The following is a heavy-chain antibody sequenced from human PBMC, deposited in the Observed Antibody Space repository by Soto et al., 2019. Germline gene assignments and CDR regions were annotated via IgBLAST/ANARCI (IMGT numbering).Heavy chain of an antibody. V-gene: IGHV1-69*01. J-gene: IGHJ4*02. CDR3: ARGRGLYNSGRSQLDY. CDR1: GDTFSRDT. Sequence: QVQLVQSGAEVKKPGSSVRVSCKASGDTFSRDTVNWVRQAPRQGLEWMGGIIPRFGTTNYAPTRQGRVTITADESTNTVYMELSSLRSEDTALYFCARGRGLYNSGRSQLDYWGQGTLLTVSS. D-gene: IGHD1-1*01. CDR2: IIPRFGTT.